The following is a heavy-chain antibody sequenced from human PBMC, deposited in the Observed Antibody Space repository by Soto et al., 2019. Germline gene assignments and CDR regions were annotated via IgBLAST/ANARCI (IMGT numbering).Heavy chain of an antibody. J-gene: IGHJ5*02. CDR2: ISGSGDST. CDR3: ATGVLGYCTSTSCHAYWFDP. CDR1: GFTFSSYA. D-gene: IGHD2-2*01. Sequence: EVQLLESGGGLVQPGGSLRLSCAASGFTFSSYAMSWVRQAPGKGLEWVSAISGSGDSTYYADSVKGRFTIARDNSKNTLYLQMNSLRAEDTAVYYCATGVLGYCTSTSCHAYWFDPWGQGTLVTVSS. V-gene: IGHV3-23*01.